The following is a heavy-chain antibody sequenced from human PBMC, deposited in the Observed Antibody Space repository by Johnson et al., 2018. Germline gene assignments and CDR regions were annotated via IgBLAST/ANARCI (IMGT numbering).Heavy chain of an antibody. CDR1: GGSMSSYY. D-gene: IGHD1-26*01. J-gene: IGHJ4*02. V-gene: IGHV4-59*01. CDR3: AGVAGASHLMSFDY. CDR2: MYYRGGT. Sequence: QVQLQESGPGLVKPSETLSLTCTVSGGSMSSYYWSWIRQPPGKGLEWIGYMYYRGGTNYNPSLKSRVTISVDTSKNQFSLKLSSVTAADTAVYYCAGVAGASHLMSFDYWGQGTLVTVSS.